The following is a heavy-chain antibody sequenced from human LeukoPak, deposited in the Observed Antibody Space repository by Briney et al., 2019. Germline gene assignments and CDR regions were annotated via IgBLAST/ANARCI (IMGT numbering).Heavy chain of an antibody. CDR1: GGSISRYF. J-gene: IGHJ4*02. D-gene: IGHD4-23*01. Sequence: KSSETLSLTCTVSGGSISRYFWSWIRQPAGKGLEWIGRIYTSGNTNYNPSLKSRVTISVDTSENQFSLKLSSVTAADTAVYYCARVGGNSRKRYFDYWGQGTLVTVSS. CDR3: ARVGGNSRKRYFDY. CDR2: IYTSGNT. V-gene: IGHV4-4*07.